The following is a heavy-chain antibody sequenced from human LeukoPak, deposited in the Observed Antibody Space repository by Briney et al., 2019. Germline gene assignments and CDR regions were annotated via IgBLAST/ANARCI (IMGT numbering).Heavy chain of an antibody. CDR1: GFTGFTFSSYG. V-gene: IGHV3-23*01. CDR2: ISGSGGST. CDR3: ARIRYSGYDYDY. D-gene: IGHD5-12*01. J-gene: IGHJ4*02. Sequence: GGSLRLSCAASGFTGFTFSSYGMSWVRQAPGKGLEWVSAISGSGGSTYYADSVKGRFTISRDNSKNTLYLQMISLRAEDTAVYYCARIRYSGYDYDYWGQGTLVTVPS.